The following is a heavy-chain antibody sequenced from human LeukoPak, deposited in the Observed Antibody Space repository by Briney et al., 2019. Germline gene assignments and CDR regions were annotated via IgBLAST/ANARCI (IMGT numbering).Heavy chain of an antibody. CDR3: AREHRYSGSYFDY. J-gene: IGHJ4*02. D-gene: IGHD1-26*01. Sequence: GGSLRLSCAGSGFSDYYMSWIRQAPGKGLEWVSYISSSGTSIYYADSVKGRFTISRDNAKNSLYLQMNSLRAEDTAVYYCAREHRYSGSYFDYWGQGTLVTVSS. CDR1: GFSDYY. CDR2: ISSSGTSI. V-gene: IGHV3-11*04.